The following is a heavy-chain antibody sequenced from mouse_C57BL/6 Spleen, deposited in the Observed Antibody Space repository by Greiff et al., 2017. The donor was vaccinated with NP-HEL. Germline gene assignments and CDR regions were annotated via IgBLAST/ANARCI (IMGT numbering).Heavy chain of an antibody. CDR1: GYAFSSSW. Sequence: QVQLQQSGPELVKPGASVKISCKASGYAFSSSWMNWVKQRPGKGLEWIGRIYPGDGDTNYNGKFKGKATLTADKSSSTAYMQLSILTSEDSAVYFCARWDTTVVNFDYWGQGTTLTVSS. J-gene: IGHJ2*01. D-gene: IGHD1-1*01. CDR2: IYPGDGDT. CDR3: ARWDTTVVNFDY. V-gene: IGHV1-82*01.